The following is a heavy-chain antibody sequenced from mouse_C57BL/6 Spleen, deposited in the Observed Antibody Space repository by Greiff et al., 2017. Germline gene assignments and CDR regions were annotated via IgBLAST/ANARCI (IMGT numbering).Heavy chain of an antibody. CDR3: ARASELGFDY. CDR1: GYTFTSYW. CDR2: IDPSDSET. V-gene: IGHV1-52*01. J-gene: IGHJ2*01. Sequence: QVQLQQPGAELVRPGSSVKLSCKASGYTFTSYWLPWVKQRPIQGLEWIGNIDPSDSETHYNQKFKDKATLTVDKSSSTAYMQLSSLTSEDSAVYYCARASELGFDYWGQGTTLTVSS. D-gene: IGHD4-1*01.